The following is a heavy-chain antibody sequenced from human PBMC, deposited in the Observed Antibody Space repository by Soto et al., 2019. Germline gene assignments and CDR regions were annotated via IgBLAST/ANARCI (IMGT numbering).Heavy chain of an antibody. Sequence: EVQVLESGGGLVQPGGSLRLSCVISRLTFSNYALNWVRQAPGKGLEWVSSISGSGDTAYYADSVKGRFTISRDNSKTTLYLQMNSLRVEDTALYYCATADYSYSWAPGDYWGQGTLVTVSS. V-gene: IGHV3-23*01. J-gene: IGHJ4*02. CDR3: ATADYSYSWAPGDY. CDR1: RLTFSNYA. D-gene: IGHD6-13*01. CDR2: ISGSGDTA.